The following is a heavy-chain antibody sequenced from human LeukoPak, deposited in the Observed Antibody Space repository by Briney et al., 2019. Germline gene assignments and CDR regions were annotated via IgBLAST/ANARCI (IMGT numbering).Heavy chain of an antibody. CDR2: IYTSGST. V-gene: IGHV4-61*02. CDR1: GGSISSGSYY. J-gene: IGHJ4*02. Sequence: SETLSLTCTVSGGSISSGSYYWSWIRQPAGKGLEWIGRIYTSGSTNYNPSLKSRVTISVDTSKNQFSLKLSSVTAADTAVYYCARGGDSSGYYPYWGQGTLVTVSS. D-gene: IGHD3-22*01. CDR3: ARGGDSSGYYPY.